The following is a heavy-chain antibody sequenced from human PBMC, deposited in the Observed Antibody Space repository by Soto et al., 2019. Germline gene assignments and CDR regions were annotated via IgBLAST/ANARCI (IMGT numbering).Heavy chain of an antibody. Sequence: GGSLSLSCAASGFTVSSNYMSWVRQAPGKGLEWVSVIYSGGSTYYADSVKGRFTISRDNSKNTLYLQMNSLRAEDTAVYYCARGIAVAGTLSLYYYYGMDVWGQGTTVTVSS. CDR3: ARGIAVAGTLSLYYYYGMDV. J-gene: IGHJ6*02. V-gene: IGHV3-53*01. CDR1: GFTVSSNY. D-gene: IGHD6-19*01. CDR2: IYSGGST.